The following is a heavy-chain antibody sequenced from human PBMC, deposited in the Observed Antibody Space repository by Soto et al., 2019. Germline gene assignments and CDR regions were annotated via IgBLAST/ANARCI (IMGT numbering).Heavy chain of an antibody. V-gene: IGHV4-30-4*01. CDR1: GGSISSGDYY. J-gene: IGHJ6*02. CDR2: IYYSGST. D-gene: IGHD3-10*01. Sequence: PSETLSLTCTVSGGSISSGDYYWSWIRQPPGKGLEWIGYIYYSGSTYYNPSLKSRATILVDTSKNQFSLKLSSVTAADTAVYYCARDVLITMVRGGLYCYGMDIWGQGTTVGVSS. CDR3: ARDVLITMVRGGLYCYGMDI.